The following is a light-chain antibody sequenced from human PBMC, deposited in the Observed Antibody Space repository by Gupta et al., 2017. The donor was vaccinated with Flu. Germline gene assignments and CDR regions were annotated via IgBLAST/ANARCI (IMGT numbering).Light chain of an antibody. CDR3: PHHSYWPPDT. CDR2: DAS. J-gene: IGKJ3*01. V-gene: IGKV3-11*01. CDR1: QSVSSY. Sequence: EIVLTQSPATLSLSPGERATLSCRASQSVSSYLAWYQQKPGHAPRLLIYDASTPATVPPARFGGSWSRTFFPLTSSMRDPEDSALYYCPHHSYWPPDTFGHGTKVDIK.